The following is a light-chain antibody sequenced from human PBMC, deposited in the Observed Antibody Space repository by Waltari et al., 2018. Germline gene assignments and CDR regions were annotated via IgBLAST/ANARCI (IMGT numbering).Light chain of an antibody. CDR2: GAS. J-gene: IGKJ1*01. Sequence: EIVLTQSPGTVSLSQGERPTLSCRASQSVGRSLAWYQQKPGQAPRLLIYGASIRATGIPDRFSGGGSGTDFSLTISRLEPEDFAAYHCQHYVRLPVTFGQGTKVEIK. CDR1: QSVGRS. CDR3: QHYVRLPVT. V-gene: IGKV3-20*01.